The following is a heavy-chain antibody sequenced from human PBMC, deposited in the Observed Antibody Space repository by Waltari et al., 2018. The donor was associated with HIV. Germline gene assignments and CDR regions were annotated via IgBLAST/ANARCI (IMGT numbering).Heavy chain of an antibody. CDR2: INPISGST. Sequence: QVQLVQSGAELKKPGASAEFSCRASGYSFTASSAPWGRTAPGQGLQWMGRINPISGSTNIPLTFQGRITMTRDTSSGAVFMELRGLKFNDTALYYCARGESVSVSKIPPGYRFDFWGQGTLITVSS. J-gene: IGHJ4*02. V-gene: IGHV1-2*06. D-gene: IGHD2-15*01. CDR1: GYSFTASS. CDR3: ARGESVSVSKIPPGYRFDF.